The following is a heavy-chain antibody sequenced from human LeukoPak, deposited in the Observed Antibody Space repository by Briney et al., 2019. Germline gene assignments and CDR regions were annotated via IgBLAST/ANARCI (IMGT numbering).Heavy chain of an antibody. CDR1: GGSMSPFY. Sequence: SETLSLTCTVSGGSMSPFYWSWIRQSPGKGLEWIGSIYYSGGTNYNPSLKSRVTISVDTSKNQFSLELSSVSAADTAVYYCAVNSTRHTFDIWGQGTMVTVSS. D-gene: IGHD1-1*01. V-gene: IGHV4-59*08. CDR3: AVNSTRHTFDI. CDR2: IYYSGGT. J-gene: IGHJ3*02.